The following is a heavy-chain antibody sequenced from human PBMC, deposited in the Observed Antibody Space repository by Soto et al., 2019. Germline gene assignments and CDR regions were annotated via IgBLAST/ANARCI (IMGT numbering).Heavy chain of an antibody. V-gene: IGHV3-74*01. J-gene: IGHJ6*02. D-gene: IGHD3-22*01. CDR3: VRAIGHYGMDV. Sequence: PGGSLRLSCVASGFIFGNCWMYWVRQAPGMGLVWVSHINSDGSYTTYADSVKGRFTISRDNAKNTLYLQMNSLRAEDTAVYYCVRAIGHYGMDVWGRGTTVTVSS. CDR2: INSDGSYT. CDR1: GFIFGNCW.